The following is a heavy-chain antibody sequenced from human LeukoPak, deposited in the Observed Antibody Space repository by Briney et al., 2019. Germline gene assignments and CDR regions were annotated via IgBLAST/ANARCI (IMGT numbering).Heavy chain of an antibody. D-gene: IGHD5-12*01. CDR1: GFTFSSYS. CDR3: ARDYEIY. J-gene: IGHJ4*02. Sequence: GESLILSCSASGFTFSSYSMNWVRQAPGKGLEWVSSISSSSSYIYYGNSVKGRFTISRDNAKDSLYLQMNSLRAEDTAVYYCARDYEIYWGQGTLVTVSS. CDR2: ISSSSSYI. V-gene: IGHV3-21*01.